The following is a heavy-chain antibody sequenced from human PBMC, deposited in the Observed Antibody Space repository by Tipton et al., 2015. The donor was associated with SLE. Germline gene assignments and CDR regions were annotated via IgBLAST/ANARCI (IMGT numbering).Heavy chain of an antibody. CDR3: ARGFRSITCLDY. CDR1: GDSINSYY. Sequence: TLSLTCTVSGDSINSYYWSWIRQPPGEGLEWIGYIYYREGTNYSPSLKSRVTISLDASKNQLSLKLTSVTAADTAVYYCARGFRSITCLDYWGQGTLGTVSS. CDR2: IYYREGT. J-gene: IGHJ4*02. D-gene: IGHD2-2*01. V-gene: IGHV4-59*08.